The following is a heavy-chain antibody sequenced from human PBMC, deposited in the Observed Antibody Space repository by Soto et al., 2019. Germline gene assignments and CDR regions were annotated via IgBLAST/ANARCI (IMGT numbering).Heavy chain of an antibody. J-gene: IGHJ4*02. Sequence: GASVKVSCQASGGTFSSYSISWVRQAPGRGLEWMGGIIPIFGTANYAQKFQGRVTITADESTSTAYMELNSLRAEDTAVYYCARNSDDGSSWYGNFDYWGQGTLVTVST. CDR1: GGTFSSYS. V-gene: IGHV1-69*01. CDR2: IIPIFGTA. D-gene: IGHD6-13*01. CDR3: ARNSDDGSSWYGNFDY.